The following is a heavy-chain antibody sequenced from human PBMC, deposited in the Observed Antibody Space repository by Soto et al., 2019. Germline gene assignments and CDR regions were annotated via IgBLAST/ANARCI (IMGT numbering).Heavy chain of an antibody. J-gene: IGHJ4*02. D-gene: IGHD6-13*01. CDR1: GYTFTSYY. V-gene: IGHV1-46*01. CDR3: ARDAQFLPQLAAAGPGYFDY. Sequence: ASVKVSCKASGYTFTSYYMHWVRQAPGQRLEWKGIINPSGGSTSYAQKFQGRVTMTRDTSTSTVYRELSSLRSEDTAVYYCARDAQFLPQLAAAGPGYFDYWGQGTLVTVSS. CDR2: INPSGGST.